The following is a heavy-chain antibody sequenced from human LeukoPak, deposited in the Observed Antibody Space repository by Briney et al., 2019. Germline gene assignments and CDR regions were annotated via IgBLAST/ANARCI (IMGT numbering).Heavy chain of an antibody. CDR1: GFTFDDYA. V-gene: IGHV3-23*01. CDR2: ISGSGGST. J-gene: IGHJ5*02. Sequence: GRSLRLSCAASGFTFDDYAMHRVRQAPGKGLEWVSAISGSGGSTYYADSVKGRFTISRDNSKNTLYLQMNSLRAEDTAVYYCAKDQLLLWFGEFSSGVDPWGQGTLVTVSS. D-gene: IGHD3-10*01. CDR3: AKDQLLLWFGEFSSGVDP.